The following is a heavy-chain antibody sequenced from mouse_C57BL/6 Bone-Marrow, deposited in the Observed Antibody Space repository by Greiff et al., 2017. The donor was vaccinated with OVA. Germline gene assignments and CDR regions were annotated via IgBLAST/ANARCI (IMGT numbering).Heavy chain of an antibody. D-gene: IGHD1-1*01. CDR2: IDPANGNT. Sequence: VQLKQSVAELVRPGASVKLSCTASGFNIKNTYMHWVKQRPEQGLEWIGRIDPANGNTKYAPKFPGKATITADTSSNTAYLQLSSLTSEDTAIYYCATITTVVADAMDYWGQGTSVTVSS. CDR1: GFNIKNTY. CDR3: ATITTVVADAMDY. J-gene: IGHJ4*01. V-gene: IGHV14-3*01.